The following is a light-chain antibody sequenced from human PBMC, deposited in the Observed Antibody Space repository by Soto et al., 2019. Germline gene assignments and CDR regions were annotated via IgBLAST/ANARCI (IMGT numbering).Light chain of an antibody. V-gene: IGKV1-33*01. J-gene: IGKJ3*01. CDR3: QHCDYLPI. CDR1: QDITSY. Sequence: DIQMTQSPSSLSASVGDRVTITCQASQDITSYLNWYQHKPGKAPKLLIYAASILEAGVPSRFSGSGSGTDFTFTISSLQPEDVATYYCQHCDYLPIFGPGTTVDFK. CDR2: AAS.